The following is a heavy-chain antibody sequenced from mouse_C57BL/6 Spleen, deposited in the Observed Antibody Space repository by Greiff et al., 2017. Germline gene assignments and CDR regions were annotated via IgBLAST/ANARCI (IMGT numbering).Heavy chain of an antibody. Sequence: VQLQQPGAELVKPGASVKLSCKASGYTFTSYWMQWVKQRPGQGLEWIGEIDPSDSYTNYNQKFKGKATLTVDTSSSTAYMQLSSLTSEDSAVYYCARRGSVTYYSNYGFDYWGQGTTLTVSS. V-gene: IGHV1-50*01. CDR3: ARRGSVTYYSNYGFDY. J-gene: IGHJ2*01. CDR2: IDPSDSYT. D-gene: IGHD2-5*01. CDR1: GYTFTSYW.